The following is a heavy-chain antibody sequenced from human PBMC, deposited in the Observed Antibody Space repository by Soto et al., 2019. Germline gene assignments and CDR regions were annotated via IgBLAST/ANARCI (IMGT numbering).Heavy chain of an antibody. D-gene: IGHD6-19*01. CDR1: GFTFSSYA. J-gene: IGHJ4*02. V-gene: IGHV3-23*01. CDR3: AKDRGGSGWYGQGPVDY. Sequence: GGSLRLSCAASGFTFSSYAMSWVRQAPGKGLEWVSAISGSGGSTYYADSVKGRFTISRDNSKNTLYLQMNSLRAEDTAVYYCAKDRGGSGWYGQGPVDYWGQGTLVTVSS. CDR2: ISGSGGST.